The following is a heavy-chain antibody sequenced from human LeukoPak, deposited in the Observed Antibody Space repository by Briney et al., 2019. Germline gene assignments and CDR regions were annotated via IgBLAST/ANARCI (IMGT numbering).Heavy chain of an antibody. CDR3: TRAGRISGDYFDY. D-gene: IGHD6-25*01. CDR2: IRTNTYGGTT. J-gene: IGHJ4*02. Sequence: GGSLRLSCTASGFTFGDSPMTWVRQAPGKGLEWVGYIRTNTYGGTTEHAASVKGRFTISRDDSNSIAYLQMNSLKTEDTAVYYCTRAGRISGDYFDYWGQGTLVTVSS. CDR1: GFTFGDSP. V-gene: IGHV3-49*04.